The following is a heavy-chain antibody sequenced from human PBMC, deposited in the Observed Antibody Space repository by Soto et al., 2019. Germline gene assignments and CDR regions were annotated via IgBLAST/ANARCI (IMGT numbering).Heavy chain of an antibody. V-gene: IGHV1-46*02. CDR1: GYTFNRHY. CDR2: IDPSGGDT. CDR3: AKRRGVGLTRSRFDY. Sequence: QVQLVQSGAEVRKPGASVKVSCKASGYTFNRHYIQWVRQAPGQGLEWMGMIDPSGGDTNYAKKFQGRVTLTSDTSTSTVYMALSSLGSEYTAVYYCAKRRGVGLTRSRFDYWGPGTLVIVSS. D-gene: IGHD1-26*01. J-gene: IGHJ4*02.